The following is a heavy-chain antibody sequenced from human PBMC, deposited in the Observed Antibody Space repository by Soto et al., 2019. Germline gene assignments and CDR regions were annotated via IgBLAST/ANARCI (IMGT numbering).Heavy chain of an antibody. CDR1: GFTFGSYP. V-gene: IGHV3-64*01. CDR2: ISTNGDST. Sequence: EVQLVESGGGLVQPWGSLGLSFAASGFTFGSYPMHWVRKAPGTGLEYVSAISTNGDSTFYANYVKGRFTISRDNSKNTLYLQMGSLRAEDMGVYYCAREGMSSPSWGFDYWGQGTLVTASS. D-gene: IGHD2-2*01. CDR3: AREGMSSPSWGFDY. J-gene: IGHJ4*02.